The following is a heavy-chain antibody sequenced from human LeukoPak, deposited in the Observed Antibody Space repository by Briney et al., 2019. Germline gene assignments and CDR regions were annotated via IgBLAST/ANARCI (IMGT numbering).Heavy chain of an antibody. J-gene: IGHJ6*03. D-gene: IGHD6-6*01. CDR2: INAGNGNT. CDR1: GYTFTSYA. V-gene: IGHV1-3*03. Sequence: ASVKVSCKASGYTFTSYAMHRVRQAPGQRLEWMGWINAGNGNTKYSQEFQGRVTITRDTSASTAYMELSSLRSEDMAVYYCARDGGEYSSSVYYYYMDVWGKGTTVTVSS. CDR3: ARDGGEYSSSVYYYYMDV.